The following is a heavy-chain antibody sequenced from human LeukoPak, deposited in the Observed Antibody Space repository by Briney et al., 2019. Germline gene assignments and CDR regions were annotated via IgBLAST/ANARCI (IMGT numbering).Heavy chain of an antibody. V-gene: IGHV1-69*01. CDR3: ARVLRYFVGDYYFDY. Sequence: SVKVYCKASGGTFSSYAISWVRQAPGQGLEWMGGIIPIFGTANYAQKFQGRVTITADESTSTAYMELSSLRSEGTAVYYCARVLRYFVGDYYFDYWGQGTLVTVSS. CDR2: IIPIFGTA. CDR1: GGTFSSYA. J-gene: IGHJ4*02. D-gene: IGHD3-9*01.